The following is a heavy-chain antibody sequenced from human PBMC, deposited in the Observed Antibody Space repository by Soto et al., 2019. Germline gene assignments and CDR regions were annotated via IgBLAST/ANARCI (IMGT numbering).Heavy chain of an antibody. Sequence: SETLSLTCSVSNGSISGFYWTWIRQPPGKILEWIGYIHYSGRTDYNPSLTSRATMSVDTSKNQFSLNLKSITAADTAVYYCVRVGVGIGNHSDCWGRGTMVTVSP. CDR1: NGSISGFY. CDR3: VRVGVGIGNHSDC. CDR2: IHYSGRT. V-gene: IGHV4-59*12. D-gene: IGHD1-26*01. J-gene: IGHJ4*02.